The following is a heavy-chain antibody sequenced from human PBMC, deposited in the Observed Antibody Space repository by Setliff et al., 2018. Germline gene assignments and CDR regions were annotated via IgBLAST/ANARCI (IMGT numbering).Heavy chain of an antibody. CDR2: INHSGST. V-gene: IGHV4-34*01. D-gene: IGHD3-22*01. J-gene: IGHJ5*02. CDR3: ARGTMIVDREFNWFDT. CDR1: GGSFSGYY. Sequence: SETLSLTCAVYGGSFSGYYWSWIRQRPGKGLEWIGEINHSGSTNYNPYLKSVVTISVDTSKNQFSLKLSSVTAADTAVYDCARGTMIVDREFNWFDTWGQGTLVTVSS.